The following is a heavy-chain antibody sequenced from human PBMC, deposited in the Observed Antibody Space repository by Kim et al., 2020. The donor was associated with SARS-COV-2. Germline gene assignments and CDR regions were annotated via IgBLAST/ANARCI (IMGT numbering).Heavy chain of an antibody. Sequence: SETLSLTCAVYGGSFSGYYWSWIRQPPGKGLEWIGEINHSGSTNYNPSLKSRVTISVDTSKNQFSLKLSSVTAADTAVYYCASERRGVAVAGPATDYWGQGTLVTVSS. J-gene: IGHJ4*02. CDR2: INHSGST. CDR1: GGSFSGYY. D-gene: IGHD6-19*01. V-gene: IGHV4-34*01. CDR3: ASERRGVAVAGPATDY.